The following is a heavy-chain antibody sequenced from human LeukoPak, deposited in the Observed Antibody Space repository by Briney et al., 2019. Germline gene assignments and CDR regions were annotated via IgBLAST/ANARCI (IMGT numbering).Heavy chain of an antibody. V-gene: IGHV3-23*01. Sequence: SGGSLRLSCAAPGFPFGSYAMTWVRQAPGKGLESVSVITDGADTYYADSVKGRLTISRDNSQNTVHLQMDNLRADDTAVYYCAKVDYWSPENYLDSWGQGTLVTVSS. CDR1: GFPFGSYA. D-gene: IGHD1-1*01. CDR2: ITDGADT. CDR3: AKVDYWSPENYLDS. J-gene: IGHJ4*02.